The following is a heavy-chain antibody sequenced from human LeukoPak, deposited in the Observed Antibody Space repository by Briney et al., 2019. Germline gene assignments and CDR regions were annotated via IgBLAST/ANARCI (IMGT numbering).Heavy chain of an antibody. D-gene: IGHD3-16*02. CDR3: AREGGGSNRCLD. V-gene: IGHV4-4*07. J-gene: IGHJ1*01. CDR2: IYATGTT. Sequence: PSETLSLTCTVSGGSMNNYYWSWIRQPAGKGLEWIGRIYATGTTNYNPSLKSRVTMSVDTSKNQFSLNLTSVAAADTAVYYCAREGGGSNRCLDWGQGTLVTVSS. CDR1: GGSMNNYY.